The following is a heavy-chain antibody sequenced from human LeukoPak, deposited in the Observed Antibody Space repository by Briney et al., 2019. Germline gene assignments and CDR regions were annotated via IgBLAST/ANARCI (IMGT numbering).Heavy chain of an antibody. Sequence: GGSLRLSCAATGFTFSGSAMHWVRQASGKGLEWLGRIRSKADSYTTAYAASVKGRFIVSRDDSKNTAYLQMNSLKTEDTAVYYCRAAADLNDYWGQGTLVTVSS. CDR1: GFTFSGSA. V-gene: IGHV3-73*01. CDR2: IRSKADSYTT. D-gene: IGHD6-13*01. CDR3: RAAADLNDY. J-gene: IGHJ4*02.